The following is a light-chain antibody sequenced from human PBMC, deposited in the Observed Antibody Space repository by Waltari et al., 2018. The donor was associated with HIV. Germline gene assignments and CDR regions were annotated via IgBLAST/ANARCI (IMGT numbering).Light chain of an antibody. CDR3: CSYAGSSTLEV. V-gene: IGLV2-23*01. Sequence: LTQPASVSGSPGQSITISCTGTSSDVGSYNLVSWYQQHPGKAPKLMIYEGSKRPSGVSNRFSGSKSGNTASLTISGLQAEDEADYYCCSYAGSSTLEVFGGGTKLTVL. J-gene: IGLJ2*01. CDR2: EGS. CDR1: SSDVGSYNL.